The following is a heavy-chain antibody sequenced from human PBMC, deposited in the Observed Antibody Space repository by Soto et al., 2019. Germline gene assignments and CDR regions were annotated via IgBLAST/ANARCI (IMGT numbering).Heavy chain of an antibody. J-gene: IGHJ4*02. CDR1: GFTFGDYW. V-gene: IGHV3-74*03. CDR3: ATAEVDY. CDR2: MTGDGRTT. Sequence: AGGSLRLSCAASGFTFGDYWMHWVRQPPGKGPEWVSRMTGDGRTTQYADSVKGRFTASRDNAKSTLYLQMNSLRAEDTAVYYCATAEVDYWGAGTLVTVSS.